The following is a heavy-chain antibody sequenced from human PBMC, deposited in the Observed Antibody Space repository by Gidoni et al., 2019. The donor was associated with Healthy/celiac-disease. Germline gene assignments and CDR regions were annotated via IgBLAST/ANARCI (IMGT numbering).Heavy chain of an antibody. D-gene: IGHD1-1*01. J-gene: IGHJ3*02. CDR1: GFTVSSNY. V-gene: IGHV3-53*01. CDR3: ARFRLQRAAFDI. CDR2: IYSGGST. Sequence: EVQLVESGGGLSQPGGTLRLSCAASGFTVSSNYMSWVRQAPGKGLEWVSVIYSGGSTYYSDSVKGRFTISRDNSKNTLYLQMNSLRAEDTAVYYCARFRLQRAAFDIWGQGTMVTVSS.